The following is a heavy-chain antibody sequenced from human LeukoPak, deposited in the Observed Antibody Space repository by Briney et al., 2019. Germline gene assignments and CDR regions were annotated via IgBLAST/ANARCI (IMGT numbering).Heavy chain of an antibody. V-gene: IGHV1-2*02. CDR2: INPNSGGT. J-gene: IGHJ4*02. CDR3: ARDWGCSSTSCSGDYFDY. D-gene: IGHD2-2*01. Sequence: GASVKVTCKASGYTFTGYYMHWVRQAPGQGLEWMGWINPNSGGTNYAQKFQGRVTMTRDTSISTAYMELSRLRSDDTAVYYCARDWGCSSTSCSGDYFDYWGQGTLVTVSS. CDR1: GYTFTGYY.